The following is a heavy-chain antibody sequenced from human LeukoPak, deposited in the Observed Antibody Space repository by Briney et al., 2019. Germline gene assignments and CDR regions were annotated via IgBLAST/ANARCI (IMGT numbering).Heavy chain of an antibody. J-gene: IGHJ4*02. Sequence: SETLSLTCTVSGGSISSSRYYWGWIRQPPGRGLEWIGNIYYSGSTNYNPSLKSRVAISVDTSKNQFSLKLSSVTAADTAVYYCARQGVHGDPGFDYWGQGTLVTVSS. CDR1: GGSISSSRYY. CDR3: ARQGVHGDPGFDY. V-gene: IGHV4-39*01. CDR2: IYYSGST. D-gene: IGHD4-17*01.